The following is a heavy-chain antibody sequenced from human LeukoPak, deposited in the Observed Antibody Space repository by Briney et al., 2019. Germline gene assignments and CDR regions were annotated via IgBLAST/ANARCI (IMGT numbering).Heavy chain of an antibody. J-gene: IGHJ4*02. V-gene: IGHV3-30*18. CDR3: AKDFLGYLDY. CDR1: GFTFSSYG. CDR2: ISYDGSNK. Sequence: GGSLRLSCAASGFTFSSYGMHWVRQAPGKGLEWVAVISYDGSNKYYADSVQGRFTISRDNSKNTLYLQMNSLRAEDTAVYYCAKDFLGYLDYWGQGTLVTVSS.